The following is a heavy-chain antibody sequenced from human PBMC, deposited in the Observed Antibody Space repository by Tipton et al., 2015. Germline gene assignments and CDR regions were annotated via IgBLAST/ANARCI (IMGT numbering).Heavy chain of an antibody. Sequence: TLSLTCTVSGGSISSYYWSWIRQSPGKGLEWIGYISFSDTTHYNPSLKSRITISLNTSKNQFSLKMSSVTAADTAVYFCARDLEHEMDVWGQGTTVTVS. CDR2: ISFSDTT. J-gene: IGHJ6*02. V-gene: IGHV4-59*01. D-gene: IGHD1/OR15-1a*01. CDR1: GGSISSYY. CDR3: ARDLEHEMDV.